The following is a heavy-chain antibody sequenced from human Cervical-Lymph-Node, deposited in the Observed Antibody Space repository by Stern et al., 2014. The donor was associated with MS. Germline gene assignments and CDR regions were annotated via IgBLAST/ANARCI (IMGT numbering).Heavy chain of an antibody. CDR2: IYYGGGP. Sequence: QVQLQESGPGLVKPSETLSLTCTVSGGSMSTYWWSWIRQPPGKGLEWIGYIYYGGGPKYNPSLRSRVTISVDTSKNHFSLKLSSVTTADTAVYYCARGIAVTGRKAFDIWGQGTIVTVSS. J-gene: IGHJ3*02. D-gene: IGHD6-19*01. V-gene: IGHV4-59*01. CDR1: GGSMSTYW. CDR3: ARGIAVTGRKAFDI.